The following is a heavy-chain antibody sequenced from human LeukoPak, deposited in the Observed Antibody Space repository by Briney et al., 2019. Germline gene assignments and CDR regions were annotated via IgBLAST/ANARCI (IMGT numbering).Heavy chain of an antibody. CDR3: AKARITMHYFDY. D-gene: IGHD3-10*01. J-gene: IGHJ4*02. CDR1: GFTVSSNY. V-gene: IGHV3-23*01. Sequence: GGSLRLSCAASGFTVSSNYMSWVRQAPGKGLEWVSGIGSSGGSTNYADSVKGRFTISRDNSKNTLYLQMNSLRADDTAVYYCAKARITMHYFDYWGQGTLVTVSS. CDR2: IGSSGGST.